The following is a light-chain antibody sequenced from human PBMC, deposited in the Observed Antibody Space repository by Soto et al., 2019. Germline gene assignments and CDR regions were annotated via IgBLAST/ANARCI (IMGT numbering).Light chain of an antibody. CDR1: ANINIW. V-gene: IGKV1-5*03. Sequence: DIQMTQSPSTLSASVGDRVIITYRASANINIWVAWYQQKPGKAPKFLMYRASSLQSGVPSRFSGSGSGTEFVLTISSLQPDDFATYYCQQYDSYPFTFGPGTKVDIK. CDR3: QQYDSYPFT. J-gene: IGKJ3*01. CDR2: RAS.